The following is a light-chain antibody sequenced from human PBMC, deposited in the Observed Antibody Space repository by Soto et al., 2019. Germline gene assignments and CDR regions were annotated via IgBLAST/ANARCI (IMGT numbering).Light chain of an antibody. CDR3: QQANSFPFP. CDR2: GAS. V-gene: IGKV1-12*02. J-gene: IGKJ3*01. CDR1: QIIGSW. Sequence: DIQMTQSPSSVSASIGDRVTITCRASQIIGSWLAWYQQKPGKAPTLLHYGASSLQSGLPSRFNGSGSGTDFTLTITSLQPEDSATYYCQQANSFPFPCGPGTKVDIK.